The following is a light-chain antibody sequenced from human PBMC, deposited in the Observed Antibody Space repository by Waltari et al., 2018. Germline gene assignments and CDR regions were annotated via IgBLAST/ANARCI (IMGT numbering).Light chain of an antibody. V-gene: IGKV3-20*01. CDR1: QGGGKC. CDR3: QKYDFLPAT. J-gene: IGKJ1*01. Sequence: EVVLTQSPGTLSLSPGERVTLACRASQGGGKCLAWYQQRLGQSPRLLRYHTAIRATGRPDGFSGSGYGADFSLTISRLEPDDFAVFYCQKYDFLPATFGQGTTVEIK. CDR2: HTA.